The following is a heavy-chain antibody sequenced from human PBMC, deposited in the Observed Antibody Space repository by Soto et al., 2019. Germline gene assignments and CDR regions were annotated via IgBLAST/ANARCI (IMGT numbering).Heavy chain of an antibody. Sequence: QVQLVQSGAEVKKPGASVKVSCKASGYTFTGYYMHWVRQAPGQGLEWMGWINPNSGGTNYAQKFQGRVTMTRDTSISTAYVELSRLRSDDTAVYYCARVLAVAGTPYFFDYWGQGTLVTVSS. CDR3: ARVLAVAGTPYFFDY. CDR1: GYTFTGYY. CDR2: INPNSGGT. V-gene: IGHV1-2*02. D-gene: IGHD6-19*01. J-gene: IGHJ4*02.